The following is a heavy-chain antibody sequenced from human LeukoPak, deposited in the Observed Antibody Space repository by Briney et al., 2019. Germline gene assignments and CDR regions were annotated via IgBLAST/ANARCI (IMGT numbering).Heavy chain of an antibody. Sequence: SETLSLTCAVYGGSFSGYYWSWIRQPPGKGLEWIEEINHSGSTNYNPSLKSRVTISVDTSKNQFSLKLSSVTAADTAVYYCARAEEGYCSSTSCYRGHYYYYYMDVWGKGTTVTVSS. J-gene: IGHJ6*03. D-gene: IGHD2-2*02. V-gene: IGHV4-34*01. CDR2: INHSGST. CDR3: ARAEEGYCSSTSCYRGHYYYYYMDV. CDR1: GGSFSGYY.